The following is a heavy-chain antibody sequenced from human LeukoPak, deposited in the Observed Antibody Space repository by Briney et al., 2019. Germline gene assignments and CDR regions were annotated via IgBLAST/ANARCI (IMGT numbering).Heavy chain of an antibody. CDR2: IYHSGST. J-gene: IGHJ5*02. V-gene: IGHV4-4*02. CDR1: GGSISSSNW. D-gene: IGHD5-24*01. CDR3: ARESDGWNWFDP. Sequence: PSETLSLTCAVSGGSISSSNWWSWVRQPPGKGLEWIGEIYHSGSTNYNPSLRSRVTISVDKSKNQFSLKLSSVTAADTAVYYCARESDGWNWFDPWGQGTLVTVSS.